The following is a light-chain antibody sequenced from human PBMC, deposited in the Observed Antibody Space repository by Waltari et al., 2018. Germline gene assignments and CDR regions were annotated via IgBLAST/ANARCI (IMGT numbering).Light chain of an antibody. V-gene: IGLV3-1*01. J-gene: IGLJ3*02. CDR2: QDT. Sequence: SYELTQSPSVSVSPGQTASITCSGEGLGYKFISWYQQKPGQSPVLVLYQDTKRPSGIPERFAGSTSGITATLTISGTQAMDEADYYCQAWDSYTAVFGGGTKLTVL. CDR3: QAWDSYTAV. CDR1: GLGYKF.